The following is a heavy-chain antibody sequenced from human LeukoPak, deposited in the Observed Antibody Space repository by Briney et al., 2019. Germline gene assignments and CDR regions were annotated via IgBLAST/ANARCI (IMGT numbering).Heavy chain of an antibody. Sequence: SETLSLTCSVSGGAIGGYYWSWIRQPPGKGLEWIGFIFYSGSTKYNPSLESRVTISVDTSKNQFSLSLRSVNAADTAVYYCARVKYQPRDAFDIWGQGTLVTVSS. CDR2: IFYSGST. CDR1: GGAIGGYY. CDR3: ARVKYQPRDAFDI. J-gene: IGHJ3*02. D-gene: IGHD2-2*01. V-gene: IGHV4-59*01.